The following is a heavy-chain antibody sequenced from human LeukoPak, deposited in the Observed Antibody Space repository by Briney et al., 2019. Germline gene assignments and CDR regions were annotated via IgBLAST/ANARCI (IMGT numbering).Heavy chain of an antibody. CDR2: IKQDGSEK. D-gene: IGHD3-22*01. V-gene: IGHV3-7*01. J-gene: IGHJ4*02. CDR3: AREGGYYDSSSFDY. Sequence: PGGSLRLSCAASGFTFSSYWMSWVRQAPGKGLEWVANIKQDGSEKYYVDSVKGRFTISRDNAKNSLYLQMNSLRAEDTAVYYCAREGGYYDSSSFDYWGQGTLVTVSS. CDR1: GFTFSSYW.